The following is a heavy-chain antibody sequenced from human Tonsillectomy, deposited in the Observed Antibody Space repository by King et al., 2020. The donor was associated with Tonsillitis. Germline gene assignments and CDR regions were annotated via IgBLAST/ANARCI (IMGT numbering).Heavy chain of an antibody. D-gene: IGHD3-22*01. V-gene: IGHV3-7*01. CDR3: ARDRLPSYYYDSSGYFAEYFQH. Sequence: VQLVESGGGLVQPGGSLRLSCAASGFTFSSYWMSWVRQAPGKGLERVANIKQDGSEKYYVDSVKGRFTISRDNAKNSLYLQMNSLRAEDTAVYYCARDRLPSYYYDSSGYFAEYFQHWGQGTLVTVSS. CDR1: GFTFSSYW. J-gene: IGHJ1*01. CDR2: IKQDGSEK.